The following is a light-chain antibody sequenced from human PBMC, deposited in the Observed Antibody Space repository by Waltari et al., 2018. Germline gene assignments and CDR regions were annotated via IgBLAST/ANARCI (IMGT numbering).Light chain of an antibody. Sequence: SYVLTQPPSVSVAPGQTARITCGGNNIGSKNVHWYQQNPGTAPVLVVYDDSARPSGLPGRFSGSKPGNTATLTISRVEAGDEADYYCQVWDSSSDPWAFGGGTKLTVL. CDR1: NIGSKN. CDR2: DDS. CDR3: QVWDSSSDPWA. V-gene: IGLV3-21*02. J-gene: IGLJ2*01.